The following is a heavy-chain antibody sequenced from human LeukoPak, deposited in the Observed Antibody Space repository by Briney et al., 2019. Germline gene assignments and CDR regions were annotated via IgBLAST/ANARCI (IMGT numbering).Heavy chain of an antibody. J-gene: IGHJ4*02. D-gene: IGHD6-19*01. CDR1: GSTFSSYA. Sequence: GRCLRLSCAASGSTFSSYAMHWVRQAPGKGLEWVAVISYDGSNKYYADSVKGRFTISRDNSKNTLYLQMNSLRAEDTAVYYCARSGYSSATDYWGQGTLVTVSS. V-gene: IGHV3-30*04. CDR2: ISYDGSNK. CDR3: ARSGYSSATDY.